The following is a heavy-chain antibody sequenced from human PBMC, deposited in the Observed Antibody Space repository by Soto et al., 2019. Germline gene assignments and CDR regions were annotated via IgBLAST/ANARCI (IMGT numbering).Heavy chain of an antibody. V-gene: IGHV5-10-1*01. Sequence: GESLKISCKGSGYSFTSYWISWVRQMPGRGLEWMGRIDPSDSYTNYSPSFQGHVTISADKSISTAYLQWSSLKASDTAMYYCASSGYSSGWYVPGYWGQGTLVTVPQ. CDR3: ASSGYSSGWYVPGY. CDR2: IDPSDSYT. CDR1: GYSFTSYW. D-gene: IGHD6-19*01. J-gene: IGHJ4*02.